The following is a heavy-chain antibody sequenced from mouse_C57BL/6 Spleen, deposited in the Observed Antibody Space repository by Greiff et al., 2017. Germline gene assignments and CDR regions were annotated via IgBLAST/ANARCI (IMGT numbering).Heavy chain of an antibody. V-gene: IGHV1-72*01. CDR1: GYTFTSYW. CDR3: ARKGGENYYGSTYWYFDA. J-gene: IGHJ1*03. D-gene: IGHD1-1*01. Sequence: QVQLQQPGAELVKPGASVKLSCKASGYTFTSYWMHWVKQRPGRGLEWIGRIDPNSGGTKYNEKFKSKATLTVDKPSSTAYMQLSSLTSEDSAVYYCARKGGENYYGSTYWYFDAWGTGTTVTVSS. CDR2: IDPNSGGT.